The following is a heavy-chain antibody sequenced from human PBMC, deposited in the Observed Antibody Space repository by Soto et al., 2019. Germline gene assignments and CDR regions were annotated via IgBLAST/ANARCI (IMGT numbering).Heavy chain of an antibody. J-gene: IGHJ4*02. D-gene: IGHD3-16*01. V-gene: IGHV6-1*01. CDR1: VDSVSGNSAA. Sequence: PAQTLSLTWAISVDSVSGNSAAWNWIRESRSRGVEGLGRTYYRSRWYNDYAVSVKSRITVTPATSKNQFSLHLNSVTPEDTAVYYCARELQYYVTSDSYPDYWGQAALVTASS. CDR2: TYYRSRWYN. CDR3: ARELQYYVTSDSYPDY.